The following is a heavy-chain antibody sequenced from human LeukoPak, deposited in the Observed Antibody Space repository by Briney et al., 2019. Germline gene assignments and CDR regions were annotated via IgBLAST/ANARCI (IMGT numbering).Heavy chain of an antibody. J-gene: IGHJ4*02. D-gene: IGHD3-10*01. CDR1: GFTFSSYG. Sequence: GGFLRLSCAASGFTFSSYGMHWVRQAPGKGLEWVAFILNDGTNKYHADSVKGRFTVSRDNSKNTLYLQMNSLRTEDSAVYYCANEWLHISGTYKANNWGQGTLVTVSS. V-gene: IGHV3-30*02. CDR3: ANEWLHISGTYKANN. CDR2: ILNDGTNK.